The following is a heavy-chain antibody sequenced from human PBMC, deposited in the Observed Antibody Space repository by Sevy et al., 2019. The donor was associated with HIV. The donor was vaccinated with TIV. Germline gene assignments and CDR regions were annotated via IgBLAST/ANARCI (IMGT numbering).Heavy chain of an antibody. CDR1: GFTFSSYS. V-gene: IGHV3-48*02. J-gene: IGHJ6*02. CDR2: ISSSSSTI. D-gene: IGHD4-17*01. CDR3: ARPQNDYGDDGMDV. Sequence: GGSLRLSCAASGFTFSSYSMNWVRQAPGKGLEWVSYISSSSSTIYYADSVKGRFTISRDNAKNSLYLQMNSLRDEDTAVYYCARPQNDYGDDGMDVWGQGTTVTVSS.